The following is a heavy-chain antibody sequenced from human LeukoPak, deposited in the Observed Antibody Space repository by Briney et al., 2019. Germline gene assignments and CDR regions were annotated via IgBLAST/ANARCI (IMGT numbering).Heavy chain of an antibody. V-gene: IGHV1-18*01. Sequence: VASVKVSCTASGYTFTSYGISWVRQAPGQGLEWMGWISAYNGNTNYAQKLQGRVTMTTDTSTSTAYMELRSLRSDDTAVYYCARDGRQQLVYYYGMDVWGQGTTVTVSS. D-gene: IGHD6-13*01. J-gene: IGHJ6*02. CDR1: GYTFTSYG. CDR2: ISAYNGNT. CDR3: ARDGRQQLVYYYGMDV.